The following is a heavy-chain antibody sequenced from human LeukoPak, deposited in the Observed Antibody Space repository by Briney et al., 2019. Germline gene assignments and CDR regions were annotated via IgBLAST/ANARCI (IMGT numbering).Heavy chain of an antibody. V-gene: IGHV3-48*04. CDR3: ARGSPTGLFDY. Sequence: PGGSLRLSCAASGFTFSSYSMNWVRQAPGKGLEWVSYISSSSTIYYADSVKGRFTISRDNAKNSLYLQMNSLRAEDTAVYYCARGSPTGLFDYWGQGTLVTVSS. J-gene: IGHJ4*02. CDR2: ISSSSTI. CDR1: GFTFSSYS. D-gene: IGHD6-13*01.